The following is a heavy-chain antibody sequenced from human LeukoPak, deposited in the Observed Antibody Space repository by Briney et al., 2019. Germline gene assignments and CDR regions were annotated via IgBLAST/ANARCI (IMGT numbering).Heavy chain of an antibody. CDR1: GGSISSGSYY. J-gene: IGHJ5*02. V-gene: IGHV4-61*02. D-gene: IGHD3-3*01. CDR3: ARGGHYDFWSGYSVFWFDP. CDR2: IYTSGST. Sequence: SETLSLTCTVSGGSISSGSYYWSWIRQPAGKGLEWIGRIYTSGSTNYNPSLKSRVTISVDTSKNQFSLKLSSVTAADTAVYYCARGGHYDFWSGYSVFWFDPWGQGTLVTVSS.